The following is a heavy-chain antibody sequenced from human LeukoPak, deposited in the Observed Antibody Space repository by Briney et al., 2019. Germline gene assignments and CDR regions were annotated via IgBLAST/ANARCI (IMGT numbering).Heavy chain of an antibody. CDR2: ITGGHYAT. V-gene: IGHV3-23*01. D-gene: IGHD4-11*01. Sequence: GGSLRLSCAASGFSFSSFAMTWVRQAPGKGLEWVSSITGGHYATYNTDSVKGRFTISRDNAKNTLYLQMNSLRADDTAVYYCARGQGLQEYWGQGIVVTVSS. CDR1: GFSFSSFA. CDR3: ARGQGLQEY. J-gene: IGHJ4*02.